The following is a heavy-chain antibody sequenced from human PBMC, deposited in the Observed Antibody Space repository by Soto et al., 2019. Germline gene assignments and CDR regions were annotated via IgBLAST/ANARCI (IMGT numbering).Heavy chain of an antibody. V-gene: IGHV4-59*08. D-gene: IGHD2-2*01. CDR2: IYYSGST. CDR1: CCSISSYY. CDR3: ARSYCSSTSCYYYYYMDV. Sequence: ASGTPSLTCTVSCCSISSYYWSWIPQPPGEGLEWIGYIYYSGSTNYNPSLKSRVTISVDTSKNQFSLKLSSVTAADTAVYCCARSYCSSTSCYYYYYMDVWGKGTTVTVSS. J-gene: IGHJ6*03.